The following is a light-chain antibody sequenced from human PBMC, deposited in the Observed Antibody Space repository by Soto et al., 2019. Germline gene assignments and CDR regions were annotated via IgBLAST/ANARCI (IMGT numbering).Light chain of an antibody. V-gene: IGKV1-27*01. CDR1: QDISNY. CDR3: QKYNSAPHT. CDR2: AAS. Sequence: DIQMTQSPSSLSASVGDRVTITCRTSQDISNYLAWYQQKPGKVPKLLIYAASTLQSGVPSRFSGGGSGTDFSLTISSLQPEDVATYDCQKYNSAPHTFGGGTKVEIQ. J-gene: IGKJ4*01.